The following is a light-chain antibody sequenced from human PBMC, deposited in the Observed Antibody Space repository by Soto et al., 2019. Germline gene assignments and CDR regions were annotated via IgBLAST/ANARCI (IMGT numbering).Light chain of an antibody. V-gene: IGLV2-11*01. CDR3: GSYASASLI. J-gene: IGLJ2*01. CDR2: DVN. CDR1: SSDVGSYNY. Sequence: QSALTQPRSVSGSPGQSITISCTGSSSDVGSYNYVSWYQQHPGQAPKFMIYDVNKRPSGVSHRFSGSKSGNTASLTISGLQADDEADYYCGSYASASLIFGGGTKLTVL.